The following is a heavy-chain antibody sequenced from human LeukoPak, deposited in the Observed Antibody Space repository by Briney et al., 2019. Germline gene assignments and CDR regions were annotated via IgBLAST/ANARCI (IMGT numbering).Heavy chain of an antibody. CDR3: ARDGGVFCGGDCYFAY. CDR2: IIPMFATT. CDR1: GCTFSSYA. V-gene: IGHV1-69*13. Sequence: ASVKVSCKASGCTFSSYAITWVRQAPGQGLEWMGGIIPMFATTNYAQKFQGRVTITADQSTSTAYMELNSLRAEDTAIYYCARDGGVFCGGDCYFAYWGQGTLVTVSS. J-gene: IGHJ4*02. D-gene: IGHD2-21*02.